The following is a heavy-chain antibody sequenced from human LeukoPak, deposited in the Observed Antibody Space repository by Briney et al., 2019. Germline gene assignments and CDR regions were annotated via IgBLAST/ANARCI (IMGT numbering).Heavy chain of an antibody. CDR2: IYYSGST. CDR1: GGSISSYY. CDR3: ARGRYYGSGSPDV. J-gene: IGHJ6*04. Sequence: PSETLSLTCPVSGGSISSYYWGWIRQPPGKGLEWIGYIYYSGSTNYTPSLKSRVTISVDTSKNQFSLKLSSVTAADTAVYYCARGRYYGSGSPDVWGKGTTVTVSS. V-gene: IGHV4-59*01. D-gene: IGHD3-10*01.